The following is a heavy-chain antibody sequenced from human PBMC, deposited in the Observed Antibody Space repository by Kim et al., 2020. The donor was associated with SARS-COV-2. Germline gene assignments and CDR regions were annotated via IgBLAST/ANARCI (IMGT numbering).Heavy chain of an antibody. Sequence: GGSLRLSCAASGFIFDTYAMHWVRQTPGKGLEYVAAISSNGADPYYADSVKGRFTISRDNSRNTMYLRMGGLRAEDMGVYYCAREGRHCSGTACYLFDYWGQGTLVTVSS. CDR3: AREGRHCSGTACYLFDY. D-gene: IGHD2-2*01. V-gene: IGHV3-64*02. CDR1: GFIFDTYA. CDR2: ISSNGADP. J-gene: IGHJ4*02.